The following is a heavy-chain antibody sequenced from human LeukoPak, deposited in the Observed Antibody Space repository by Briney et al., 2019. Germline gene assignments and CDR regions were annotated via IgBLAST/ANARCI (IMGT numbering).Heavy chain of an antibody. J-gene: IGHJ3*02. V-gene: IGHV4-30-4*01. Sequence: SETLSLTCTVSGGSISSGDYYWSWIRQPPGKGLEWIGYIYYSGSTYYNPSLRSRVAISVDTSKNQFSLKLSSVTAADTAVYYCARDPDSSSSHDDAFDIWGQGAMVTVSS. D-gene: IGHD6-6*01. CDR2: IYYSGST. CDR3: ARDPDSSSSHDDAFDI. CDR1: GGSISSGDYY.